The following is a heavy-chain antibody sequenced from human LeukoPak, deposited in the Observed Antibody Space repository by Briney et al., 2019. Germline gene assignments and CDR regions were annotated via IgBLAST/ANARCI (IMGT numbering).Heavy chain of an antibody. CDR1: GGTFSSYA. CDR2: IIPIFGTA. V-gene: IGHV1-69*01. D-gene: IGHD3-3*01. J-gene: IGHJ5*02. CDR3: ARGVPAYYDFWSGYYGTATYTGGNWFDP. Sequence: SVKVSCKASGGTFSSYAISWVRQAPGQGLEWMGGIIPIFGTANYAQKFQGRVTITADESTSTAYMELSSLRSEDTAVYYCARGVPAYYDFWSGYYGTATYTGGNWFDPWGQGTLVTVSS.